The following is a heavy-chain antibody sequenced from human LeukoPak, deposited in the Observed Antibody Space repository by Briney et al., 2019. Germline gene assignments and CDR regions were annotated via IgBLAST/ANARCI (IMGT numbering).Heavy chain of an antibody. V-gene: IGHV1-18*04. Sequence: ASVKVSCKASGYTFTSYGISWGRQAPGQGLEWRGWISAYNGNTNYAQKLQGRVTMTTDTSTSTAYMELRSLRSDDTAVYYCARVAPPNDYGDYWGYFDYWGQGTLVTVSS. J-gene: IGHJ4*02. CDR2: ISAYNGNT. CDR1: GYTFTSYG. D-gene: IGHD4-17*01. CDR3: ARVAPPNDYGDYWGYFDY.